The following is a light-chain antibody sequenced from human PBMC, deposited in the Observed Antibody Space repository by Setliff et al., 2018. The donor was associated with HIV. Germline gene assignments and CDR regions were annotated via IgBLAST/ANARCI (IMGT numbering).Light chain of an antibody. CDR2: SND. CDR1: NSNIGSNT. J-gene: IGLJ1*01. V-gene: IGLV1-44*01. Sequence: QSVLTQPPSASGTPGQRVTISCSGSNSNIGSNTVNWYQQLPGTAPKLFIYSNDQRPSGVPDRFSGSKSGTSASLTISGLQAEDEADYFCCSYVTGSTYVCGTGTKVTVL. CDR3: CSYVTGSTYV.